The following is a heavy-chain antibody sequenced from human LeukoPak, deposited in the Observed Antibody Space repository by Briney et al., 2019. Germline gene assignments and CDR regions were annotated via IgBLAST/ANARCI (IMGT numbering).Heavy chain of an antibody. V-gene: IGHV4-4*07. D-gene: IGHD4-17*01. J-gene: IGHJ4*02. CDR3: AREDDHGDPRGFDY. Sequence: SETLSLTRTVSGGSISSYYWSWVRQSAGKGLEWIGRINTSGSTNYNPSLKGRVTMSLDTSKNQLSLKVSSVTVADTAVYYCAREDDHGDPRGFDYWGQGTLVTVSS. CDR2: INTSGST. CDR1: GGSISSYY.